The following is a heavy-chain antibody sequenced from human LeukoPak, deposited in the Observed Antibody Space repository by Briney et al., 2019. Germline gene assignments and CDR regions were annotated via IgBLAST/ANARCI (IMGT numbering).Heavy chain of an antibody. CDR1: GGSISSGGYS. Sequence: SETLSLTCAVSGGSISSGGYSWSWIRQPPGKGLEWIGYIYHSGSTYYNPSLKSRVTISVDRSKNQFSLKLSSVTAADTAVYYCARGGPYSGYDSDFDYWGQGTLVTVSS. CDR3: ARGGPYSGYDSDFDY. V-gene: IGHV4-30-2*01. D-gene: IGHD5-12*01. CDR2: IYHSGST. J-gene: IGHJ4*02.